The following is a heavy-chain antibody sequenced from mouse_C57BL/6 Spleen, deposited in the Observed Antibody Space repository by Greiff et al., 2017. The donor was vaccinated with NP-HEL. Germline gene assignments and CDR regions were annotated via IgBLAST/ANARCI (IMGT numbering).Heavy chain of an antibody. CDR2: IYPGSGST. J-gene: IGHJ3*01. CDR3: ARSHPDYYGSDAY. Sequence: VQLQQSGAELVKPGASVKMSCKASGYTFTSYWITWVKQRPGQGLEWIGDIYPGSGSTNYNEKFKSKATLTVDTSSSTAYMQLSSLTSEDSAVYYWARSHPDYYGSDAYWGQGTLVTVSA. V-gene: IGHV1-55*01. CDR1: GYTFTSYW. D-gene: IGHD1-1*01.